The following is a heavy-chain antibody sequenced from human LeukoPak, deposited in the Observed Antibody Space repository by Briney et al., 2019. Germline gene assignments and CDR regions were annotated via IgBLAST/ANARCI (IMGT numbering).Heavy chain of an antibody. CDR3: ARLYDILTGAFDY. D-gene: IGHD3-9*01. CDR2: ISSSSSYI. CDR1: GFTFASYS. J-gene: IGHJ4*02. V-gene: IGHV3-21*01. Sequence: GGSLRLSCAASGFTFASYSMNWVRQAPGTGLEWVSSISSSSSYIYYADSVKGRFTISRDNAKNSLYLQMSSLGAEDTAIYYCARLYDILTGAFDYWGQGTLVTVSS.